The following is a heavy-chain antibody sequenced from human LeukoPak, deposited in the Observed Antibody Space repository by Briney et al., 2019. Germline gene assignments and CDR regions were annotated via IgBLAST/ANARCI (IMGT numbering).Heavy chain of an antibody. CDR3: ARGPSLYFPADY. D-gene: IGHD2-2*01. J-gene: IGHJ4*02. CDR2: IYHSGST. V-gene: IGHV4-4*02. Sequence: SETLSLTCAVSGGSISSSNWWSWVRQPPGKGLEWIGEIYHSGSTNYNPSLKSRVTISVDTSKNQFSLKLSSVTAADTAMYYCARGPSLYFPADYWGQGTLVTVSS. CDR1: GGSISSSNW.